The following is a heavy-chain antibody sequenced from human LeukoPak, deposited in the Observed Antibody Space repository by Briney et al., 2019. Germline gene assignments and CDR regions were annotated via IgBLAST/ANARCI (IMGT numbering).Heavy chain of an antibody. J-gene: IGHJ6*02. D-gene: IGHD4-17*01. V-gene: IGHV3-74*01. Sequence: GGSLRLSCAASGFTFSSYWMHWVRQAPGKGLVCVSRINSDGSSTSYADSVKGRFTISRDNAKNTLYLQMNSLRAEDTAVYYCARGGGDYVYYYGMDVWGQGTTVTVSS. CDR3: ARGGGDYVYYYGMDV. CDR2: INSDGSST. CDR1: GFTFSSYW.